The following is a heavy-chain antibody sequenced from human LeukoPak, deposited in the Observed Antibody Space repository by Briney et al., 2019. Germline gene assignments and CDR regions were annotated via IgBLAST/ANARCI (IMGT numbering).Heavy chain of an antibody. CDR2: ISGSGGST. V-gene: IGHV3-23*01. Sequence: PGGSLRLSCAASGFTFSSYAMSWVRQAPGKGLEWVSAISGSGGSTYYADSVKGRFTISRDNAKNSLYLQMNSLRAEDTAVYYCARLRYYGSGSYAFDIWGQGTMVTVSS. CDR1: GFTFSSYA. CDR3: ARLRYYGSGSYAFDI. D-gene: IGHD3-10*01. J-gene: IGHJ3*02.